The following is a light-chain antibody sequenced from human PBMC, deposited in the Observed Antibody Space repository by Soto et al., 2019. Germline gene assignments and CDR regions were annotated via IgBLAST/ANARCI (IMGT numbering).Light chain of an antibody. Sequence: QSVLTQPPSVSGAPGQRVTISCTGSSSNIGAGYDVHWYQQLPGTAPKLLIYGNSNRPSGVPDRFSGSKSGTSASLAITGLQAEDEADYYCQSYDSSLCVFATGTKLTVL. V-gene: IGLV1-40*01. CDR3: QSYDSSLCV. J-gene: IGLJ1*01. CDR2: GNS. CDR1: SSNIGAGYD.